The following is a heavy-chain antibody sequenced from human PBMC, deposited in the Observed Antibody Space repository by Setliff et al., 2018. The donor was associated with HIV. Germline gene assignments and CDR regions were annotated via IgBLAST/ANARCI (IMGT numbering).Heavy chain of an antibody. V-gene: IGHV4-39*01. D-gene: IGHD6-19*01. CDR3: ARTLYSSFSSFDY. J-gene: IGHJ4*02. Sequence: SETLSLTCTVSGGSIRNGLYYWHWIRQPPGKGLEWIGSVYYSGSTYYKPSLKSRVTMTRDTSISTAYMELSRPRSDDTALYYCARTLYSSFSSFDYWGQGTLVTVS. CDR1: GGSIRNGLYY. CDR2: VYYSGST.